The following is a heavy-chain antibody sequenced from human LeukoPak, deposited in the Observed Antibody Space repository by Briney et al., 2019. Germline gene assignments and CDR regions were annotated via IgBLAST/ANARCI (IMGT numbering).Heavy chain of an antibody. CDR3: ARDGYGSGSYYPSALDI. CDR1: GFTFSSYW. V-gene: IGHV3-7*03. CDR2: IRQDGSQK. J-gene: IGHJ3*02. D-gene: IGHD3-10*01. Sequence: GGSLRLSCAASGFTFSSYWMSWVRQAPGKGLEWVATIRQDGSQKYYVDSVKGRFTISRDNAKNSLYLQMNSLRAEDTATYYCARDGYGSGSYYPSALDIWGQGTMVTVSS.